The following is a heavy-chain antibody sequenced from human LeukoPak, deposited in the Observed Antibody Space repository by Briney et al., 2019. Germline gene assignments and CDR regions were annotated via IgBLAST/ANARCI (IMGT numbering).Heavy chain of an antibody. Sequence: PSETLSLTCTVSGGSISSYYWSWIRQPAGKGLEWIGRIYTSGSTNYNPSLKSRVTMSVDTSKNQFSLKLSSVTAADTAVYYCARGSVTARLNALDIWGQGTMVTVSS. D-gene: IGHD6-6*01. J-gene: IGHJ3*02. CDR2: IYTSGST. CDR3: ARGSVTARLNALDI. CDR1: GGSISSYY. V-gene: IGHV4-4*07.